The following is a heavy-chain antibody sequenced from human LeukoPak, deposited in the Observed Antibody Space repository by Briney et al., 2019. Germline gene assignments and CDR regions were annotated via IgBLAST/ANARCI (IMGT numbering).Heavy chain of an antibody. CDR3: ARRRDGYNYHFDY. CDR1: GFSFSTYS. V-gene: IGHV4-39*01. Sequence: GSLRLSCAASGFSFSTYSFSWVRQPPGKGLEWIGSIYYSGSTYYNPSLKSRVTISVDTSKNQFSLKLSSVTAADTAVYYCARRRDGYNYHFDYWGQGTLVTVSS. CDR2: IYYSGST. J-gene: IGHJ4*02. D-gene: IGHD5-24*01.